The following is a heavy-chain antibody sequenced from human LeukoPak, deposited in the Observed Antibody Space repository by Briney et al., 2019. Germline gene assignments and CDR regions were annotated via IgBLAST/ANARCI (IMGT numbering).Heavy chain of an antibody. CDR1: GYTFTRYA. CDR2: INAANGNT. D-gene: IGHD3-16*01. CDR3: ARGEIVITFGSSRPGDAFNM. Sequence: ASVNVSCKASGYTFTRYAIHWVRQGPGQRLEWMGWINAANGNTKYSQKFQGRVTITRDTSASTVYMELSSLRSEDTAVYYCARGEIVITFGSSRPGDAFNMWGQGTMVTVSS. V-gene: IGHV1-3*01. J-gene: IGHJ3*02.